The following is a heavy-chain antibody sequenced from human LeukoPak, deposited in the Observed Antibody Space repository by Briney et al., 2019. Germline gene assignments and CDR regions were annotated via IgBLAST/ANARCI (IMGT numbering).Heavy chain of an antibody. CDR2: INPDGRST. V-gene: IGHV3-23*01. CDR3: AKVDGTGNSVFDY. Sequence: PGGSLRLSCAASGFTFSSYAMSWVRQAPGKGLEWVSRINPDGRSTDYANSVKGRFTISRDNAKNTLYLQMNSLRVEDTATYYCAKVDGTGNSVFDYWGQGTLVPVSS. CDR1: GFTFSSYA. D-gene: IGHD6-19*01. J-gene: IGHJ4*02.